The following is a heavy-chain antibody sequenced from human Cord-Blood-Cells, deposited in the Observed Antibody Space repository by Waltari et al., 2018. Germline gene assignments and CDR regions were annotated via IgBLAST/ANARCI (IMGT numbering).Heavy chain of an antibody. CDR1: GGSISSGGYY. CDR3: ARGLGRYFDWLLYYFDY. D-gene: IGHD3-9*01. Sequence: QVQLQESGPGLVKPSQTLSLTCTVSGGSISSGGYYWSWIRQHPGKGMEWIEYIYNSRVASYNPSHKRRVTILVITSKSQFSLKLSYVTAGSTAVYYCARGLGRYFDWLLYYFDYWGHGTLVTVAS. V-gene: IGHV4-31*03. CDR2: IYNSRVA. J-gene: IGHJ4*01.